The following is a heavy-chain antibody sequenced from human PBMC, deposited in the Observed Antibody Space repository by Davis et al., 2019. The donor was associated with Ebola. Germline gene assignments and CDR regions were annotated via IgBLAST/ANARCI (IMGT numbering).Heavy chain of an antibody. CDR3: ARDRSSSGGYYYHGMDV. CDR1: GFTLSSYG. V-gene: IGHV3-30*03. Sequence: SLKTHCASSGFTLSSYGMHWVRQAPGKGLEWVADISYDGTNEYYTDSVKGRFTISRDNSKNTVSLEMNSLRTEDTAVYFCARDRSSSGGYYYHGMDVWGQGTKVTVS. D-gene: IGHD3-10*01. J-gene: IGHJ6*02. CDR2: ISYDGTNE.